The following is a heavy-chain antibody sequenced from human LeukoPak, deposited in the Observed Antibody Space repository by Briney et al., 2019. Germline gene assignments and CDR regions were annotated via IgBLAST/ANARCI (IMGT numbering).Heavy chain of an antibody. CDR3: ARDGLLGIRG. J-gene: IGHJ4*02. D-gene: IGHD7-27*01. Sequence: PSETLSLTCTVSGGSISSSSYYWGWIRQPPGKGLEWIGSIYYSGSTYYNPSLKSRVTISVDTSKNQFSLKLSSVTAADTAVYYCARDGLLGIRGWGQGTLVTVSS. V-gene: IGHV4-39*07. CDR1: GGSISSSSYY. CDR2: IYYSGST.